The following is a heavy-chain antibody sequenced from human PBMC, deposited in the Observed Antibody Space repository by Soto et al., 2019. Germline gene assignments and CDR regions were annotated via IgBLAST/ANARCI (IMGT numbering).Heavy chain of an antibody. V-gene: IGHV3-23*01. J-gene: IGHJ1*01. D-gene: IGHD3-16*01. CDR1: GFTFSSYA. CDR3: ATPYYFNH. CDR2: ISGSGGST. Sequence: PGGSLRLSCAASGFTFSSYAMSWVRQAPGKGLEWVSAISGSGGSTYYADSVKGRFTISRDNARNSLYLQIDSLGVEDTAVYYCATPYYFNHWGPGTLVTVSS.